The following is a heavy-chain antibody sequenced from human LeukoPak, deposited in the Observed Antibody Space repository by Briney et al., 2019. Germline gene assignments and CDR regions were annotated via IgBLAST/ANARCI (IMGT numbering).Heavy chain of an antibody. CDR1: GYTFTSHY. V-gene: IGHV1-46*01. CDR2: INPSGGSP. J-gene: IGHJ4*02. D-gene: IGHD6-19*01. CDR3: ARGPSGYSSGWYAY. Sequence: ASVKVSCKASGYTFTSHYLHWVRQAPGQGLEWMGIINPSGGSPSYAQKFQDRVTMTRDTSTSTVYMELSSLTSEDTAVYYCARGPSGYSSGWYAYWGQGTLVTVSS.